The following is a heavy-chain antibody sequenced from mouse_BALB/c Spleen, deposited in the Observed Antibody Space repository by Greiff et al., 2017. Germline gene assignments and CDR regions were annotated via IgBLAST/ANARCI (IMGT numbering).Heavy chain of an antibody. CDR3: ATSYYGSSYNYFDY. V-gene: IGHV1-31*01. CDR2: INPYNGAT. D-gene: IGHD1-1*01. Sequence: VQLQQSGPELVKPGASVKISCKASGYSFTGYYMHWVKQSHVKSLEWIGRINPYNGATSYNQNFKDKASLTVDKSSSTAYMELHSLTSEDSAVYYCATSYYGSSYNYFDYWGQGTTLTVSS. J-gene: IGHJ2*01. CDR1: GYSFTGYY.